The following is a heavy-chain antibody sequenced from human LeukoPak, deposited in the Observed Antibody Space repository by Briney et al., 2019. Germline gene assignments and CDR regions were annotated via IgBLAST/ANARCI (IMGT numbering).Heavy chain of an antibody. CDR1: GFTLSSYE. Sequence: GGSLRLSCAASGFTLSSYEMNWVRQAPGKGLEWVSYISLSGRTIYYADSVKGRFTISRDNAKNSLFLQMNSLRAEDTAVYYCARVPYTYGPGGGRGTLVTVSS. D-gene: IGHD5-18*01. J-gene: IGHJ4*02. V-gene: IGHV3-48*03. CDR2: ISLSGRTI. CDR3: ARVPYTYGPG.